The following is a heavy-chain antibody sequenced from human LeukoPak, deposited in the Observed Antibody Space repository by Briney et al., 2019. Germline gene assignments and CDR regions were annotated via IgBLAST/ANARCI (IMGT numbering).Heavy chain of an antibody. CDR1: GGSISSGSYY. CDR3: ARDALGYSYGRDYYYYGMDV. CDR2: IYTSGST. V-gene: IGHV4-61*02. D-gene: IGHD5-18*01. J-gene: IGHJ6*02. Sequence: SETLSLTCTVSGGSISSGSYYWSWIRQPAGKGLEWIGRIYTSGSTNCNPSLKSRVTISVDTSKNQFSLKLSSVTAADTAVYYCARDALGYSYGRDYYYYGMDVWGQGTTVTVSS.